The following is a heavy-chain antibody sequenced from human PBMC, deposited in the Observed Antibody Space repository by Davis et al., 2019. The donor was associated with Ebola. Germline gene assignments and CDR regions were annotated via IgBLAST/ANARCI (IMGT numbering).Heavy chain of an antibody. V-gene: IGHV3-30*03. D-gene: IGHD4-11*01. CDR3: ATQGGYSNGGYFGF. Sequence: GGSLRLSCAASGFVFRNYVMSWVRQAPGKGLEWVAFLSFDGSSEYYADSVKGRFTISRDDAKDTLFLQMNSLTTEDTAVYYCATQGGYSNGGYFGFWGQGTLVTVSS. CDR1: GFVFRNYV. J-gene: IGHJ4*02. CDR2: LSFDGSSE.